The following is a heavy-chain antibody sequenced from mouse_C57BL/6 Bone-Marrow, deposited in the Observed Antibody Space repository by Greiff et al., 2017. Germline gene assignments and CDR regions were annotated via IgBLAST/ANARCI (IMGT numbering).Heavy chain of an antibody. Sequence: VQLQQPGAELVRPGTSVKLSCKASGYTFTSYWMHWVKQRPGQGLEWIGVIDPSDSYTNSNQKFKGKATLTVDTSSSTAYMQLSSLTSEDSAVYYCARSGYYGSSFFDYWGQGTTLTVSS. D-gene: IGHD1-1*01. J-gene: IGHJ2*01. V-gene: IGHV1-59*01. CDR2: IDPSDSYT. CDR1: GYTFTSYW. CDR3: ARSGYYGSSFFDY.